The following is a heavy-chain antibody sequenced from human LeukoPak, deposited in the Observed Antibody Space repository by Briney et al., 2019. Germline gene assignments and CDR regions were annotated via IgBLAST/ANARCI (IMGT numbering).Heavy chain of an antibody. CDR2: ISGSGGST. D-gene: IGHD2-15*01. V-gene: IGHV3-23*01. CDR3: AKDCSGGSCYVYYYYGMDV. CDR1: GFTFSSYA. J-gene: IGHJ6*02. Sequence: AGGSLRLSCAASGFTFSSYAMSWVRQAPGKGLEWVSAISGSGGSTYYADSVKGRFTISRDNSKNTPYLQMNSLRAEDTAVYYCAKDCSGGSCYVYYYYGMDVWGQGTTVTVSS.